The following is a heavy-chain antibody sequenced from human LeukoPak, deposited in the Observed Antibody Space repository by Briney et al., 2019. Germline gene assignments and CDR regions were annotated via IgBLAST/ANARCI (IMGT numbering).Heavy chain of an antibody. Sequence: SETLSLTCAVSGGSISSNNWWGWVRQPPGQGLEWIGEIYHSGSPNYNPSLKSRVTISVDTSKNQFSLKLSSVTAADTAVYYCARAPLSCYDSRVLWFDPWGQGTLVTVSS. CDR1: GGSISSNNW. V-gene: IGHV4-4*02. D-gene: IGHD3-22*01. CDR3: ARAPLSCYDSRVLWFDP. CDR2: IYHSGSP. J-gene: IGHJ5*02.